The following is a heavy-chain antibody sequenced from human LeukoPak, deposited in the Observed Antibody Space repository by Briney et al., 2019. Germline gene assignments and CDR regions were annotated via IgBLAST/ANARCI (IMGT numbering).Heavy chain of an antibody. J-gene: IGHJ4*01. V-gene: IGHV3-7*01. Sequence: PGGSLRLSCAASGFTFTNNFMSWVRQVPGKGLEWVANIKQDGSETTYADSVRGRFTIFRDNAKDSVYLQMNSLRAEDSATYYCVREGFYFFDFGAQGTRVTVSS. CDR1: GFTFTNNF. CDR2: IKQDGSET. CDR3: VREGFYFFDF.